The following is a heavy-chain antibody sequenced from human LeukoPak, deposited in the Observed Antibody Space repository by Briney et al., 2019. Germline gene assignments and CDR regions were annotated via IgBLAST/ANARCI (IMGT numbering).Heavy chain of an antibody. V-gene: IGHV3-9*01. CDR1: GFTFSNYS. CDR2: ISWNSGSI. Sequence: GGSLRLCWAASGFTFSNYSMNLVREAPGGGLGRVSGISWNSGSIGYADSVKGRFTISRDNAKNSLYLQMNSLRAEDTALYYCAKDKMYGSGSTQFDYWGQGTLVTVSS. J-gene: IGHJ4*02. D-gene: IGHD3-10*01. CDR3: AKDKMYGSGSTQFDY.